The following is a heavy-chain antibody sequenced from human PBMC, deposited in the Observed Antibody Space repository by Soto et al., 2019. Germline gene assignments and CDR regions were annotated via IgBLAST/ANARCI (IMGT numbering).Heavy chain of an antibody. V-gene: IGHV1-18*01. D-gene: IGHD2-8*01. CDR2: ISGYNGDT. Sequence: QGQLVQSGAEVKKPGASVKVSCKASGYTFSRYGISWVRQAPGQGLEWMGWISGYNGDTKYAQKFQGRVTMTVDTSTSTACMELRSLTSDDTAVYYCAKNGQPPYYYYGMDVWGQGTTVGVSS. CDR3: AKNGQPPYYYYGMDV. CDR1: GYTFSRYG. J-gene: IGHJ6*02.